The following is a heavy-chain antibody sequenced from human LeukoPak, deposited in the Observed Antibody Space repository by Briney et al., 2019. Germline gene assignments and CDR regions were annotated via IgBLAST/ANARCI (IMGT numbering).Heavy chain of an antibody. CDR1: GFAFSSYA. V-gene: IGHV3-23*01. D-gene: IGHD2-21*01. CDR3: AKGCCGTSLFDY. CDR2: ISNTGGRT. Sequence: GESLKISCAASGFAFSSYAMSWVRQAPGKGLEYVSGISNTGGRTYYADSMKGRFTISRDNSKNTVYLQMNSLRAEDTAVYYCAKGCCGTSLFDYWGQGTLVTVSS. J-gene: IGHJ4*02.